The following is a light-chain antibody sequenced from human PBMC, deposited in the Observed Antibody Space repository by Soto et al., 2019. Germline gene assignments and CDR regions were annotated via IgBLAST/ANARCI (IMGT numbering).Light chain of an antibody. J-gene: IGLJ1*01. CDR3: SSYKGGNPPYV. CDR1: SSDVGGYDY. V-gene: IGLV2-8*01. Sequence: QSALTQPPSASGSPGQSVTISCTGTSSDVGGYDYVSWYQQHPGKAPKLMIYEVTIRPSGVSDRFSGSKSGNTASLTVSGLQAEDEADYYCSSYKGGNPPYVFGIGTKVTVL. CDR2: EVT.